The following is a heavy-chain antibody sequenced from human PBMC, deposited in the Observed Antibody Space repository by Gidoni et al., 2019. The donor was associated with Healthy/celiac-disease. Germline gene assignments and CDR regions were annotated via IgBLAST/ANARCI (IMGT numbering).Heavy chain of an antibody. Sequence: NPSLKSRVTISVDTSKNQFSLKLSSVTAADTAVYYCARGEYYGSGSSDAFDIWGQGTMVTVSS. CDR3: ARGEYYGSGSSDAFDI. V-gene: IGHV4-59*09. J-gene: IGHJ3*02. D-gene: IGHD3-10*01.